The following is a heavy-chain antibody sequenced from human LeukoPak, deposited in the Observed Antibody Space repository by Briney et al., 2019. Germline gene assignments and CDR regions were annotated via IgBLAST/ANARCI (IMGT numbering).Heavy chain of an antibody. Sequence: EGSLRLSCAASGFTFGNYRMNWVRQAPGKGLEWVSYISGSSSVIDYADSVKGRFTMSRDNAKNSLYLQMNSLRAEDTAVYYCARGAEAGRSKSYYLEYWGQGTLVTVSS. D-gene: IGHD6-13*01. CDR2: ISGSSSVI. CDR1: GFTFGNYR. V-gene: IGHV3-48*04. J-gene: IGHJ4*02. CDR3: ARGAEAGRSKSYYLEY.